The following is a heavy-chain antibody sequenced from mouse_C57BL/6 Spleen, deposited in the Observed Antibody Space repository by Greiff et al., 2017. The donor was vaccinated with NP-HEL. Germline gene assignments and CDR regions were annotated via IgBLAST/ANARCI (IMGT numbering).Heavy chain of an antibody. Sequence: QVQLQQSGPELVKPGASVKLSCKASGYTFTSYDIYWVKQRPGQGLEWVGWINPRDGSTKYNEKFKGKGTLTVDTSSSTAYMELHSLTSEDSEIYFCASTIYYDYLFAYWGQGTLVTVSA. V-gene: IGHV1-85*01. CDR2: INPRDGST. D-gene: IGHD2-4*01. CDR3: ASTIYYDYLFAY. CDR1: GYTFTSYD. J-gene: IGHJ3*01.